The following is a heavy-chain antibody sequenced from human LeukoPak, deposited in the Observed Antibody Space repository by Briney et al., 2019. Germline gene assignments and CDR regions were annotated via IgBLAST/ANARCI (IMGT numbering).Heavy chain of an antibody. V-gene: IGHV1-18*01. D-gene: IGHD7-27*01. CDR3: ARGPRNWGFDY. Sequence: ASVKVSCKASGYTFTSYGISWVRQAPGQGLEWMGWISAYNGNTNYAQKLQGRVTMTRDTSISTAYMDLSSLRSEDTAVYYCARGPRNWGFDYWGQGTLVTVSS. CDR1: GYTFTSYG. CDR2: ISAYNGNT. J-gene: IGHJ4*02.